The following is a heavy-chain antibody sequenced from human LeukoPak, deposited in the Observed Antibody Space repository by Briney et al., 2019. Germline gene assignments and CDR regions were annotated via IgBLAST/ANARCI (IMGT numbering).Heavy chain of an antibody. CDR3: ARDLIAAAGTGDDAFDI. Sequence: TGGSLTLSCAASGFTFSSYAMSWVRQPPGKGLEWVSSISNSSSYIYDAHSVKGRFTISRDNAKNSLYLQMTSLRAEDTAVYYCARDLIAAAGTGDDAFDIWGQGTMVTVSS. D-gene: IGHD6-13*01. V-gene: IGHV3-21*01. CDR2: ISNSSSYI. CDR1: GFTFSSYA. J-gene: IGHJ3*02.